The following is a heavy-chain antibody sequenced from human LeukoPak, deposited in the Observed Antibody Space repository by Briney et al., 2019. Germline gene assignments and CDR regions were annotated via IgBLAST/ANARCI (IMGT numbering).Heavy chain of an antibody. J-gene: IGHJ5*02. CDR3: ARVIGEYCSSTNCYGMWFDP. D-gene: IGHD2-2*01. CDR2: INPNSGGT. CDR1: GYTFTGYY. Sequence: ASVKVSCKASGYTFTGYYMHWVRQAPGQGLEWMGWINPNSGGTNYAQKFQGRVTMTRDTSISTAYMELSRLRSDDTAVYYCARVIGEYCSSTNCYGMWFDPWGQGTLVTVSS. V-gene: IGHV1-2*02.